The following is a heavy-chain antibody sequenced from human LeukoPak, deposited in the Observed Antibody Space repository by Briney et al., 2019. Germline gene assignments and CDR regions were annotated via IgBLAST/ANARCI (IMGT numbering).Heavy chain of an antibody. CDR2: ISYDENNK. J-gene: IGHJ4*02. Sequence: SGGSLRLSCVVTGITLTTCTMYWVRQAPGKGLEWVAIISYDENNKYYADSVKGRFTISRDNNKDTVFLQMNNLRSEDTALYYCARIGFPATTSSYWGRGTRVIVPS. CDR1: GITLTTCT. CDR3: ARIGFPATTSSY. V-gene: IGHV3-30-3*01. D-gene: IGHD2/OR15-2a*01.